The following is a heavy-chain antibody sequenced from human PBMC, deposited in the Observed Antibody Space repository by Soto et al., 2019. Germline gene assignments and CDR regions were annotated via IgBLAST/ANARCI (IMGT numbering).Heavy chain of an antibody. Sequence: QVQLVESGGGVVQPGRSLRLSCAASGFTFTSYGMHWVRQAPGKGLEWVAVIWYDGSNKYYAESVKGRFTISRDNSKNTLYQQKISRIAEDATVYYCAGGYYYGSSSYSGNFDYWGQGTLVTVSS. D-gene: IGHD3-22*01. CDR2: IWYDGSNK. J-gene: IGHJ4*02. CDR1: GFTFTSYG. V-gene: IGHV3-33*01. CDR3: AGGYYYGSSSYSGNFDY.